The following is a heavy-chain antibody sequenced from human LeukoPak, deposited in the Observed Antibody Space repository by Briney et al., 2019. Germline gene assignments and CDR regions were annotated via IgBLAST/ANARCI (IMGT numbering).Heavy chain of an antibody. CDR1: GFTFSSYC. CDR2: IKKDGSEE. D-gene: IGHD3-22*01. Sequence: PGGSLRLSCTASGFTFSSYCMTWVREAPGKGLECVANIKKDGSEEYYVDSVRGRFSISRDNAKNSLHLQMNSMRAEDTAVYYCARDWLAGNPYHAFDLWGKGTMVTASS. CDR3: ARDWLAGNPYHAFDL. J-gene: IGHJ3*01. V-gene: IGHV3-7*01.